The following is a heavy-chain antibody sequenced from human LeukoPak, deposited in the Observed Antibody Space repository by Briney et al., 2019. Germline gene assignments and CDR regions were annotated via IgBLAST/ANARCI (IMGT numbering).Heavy chain of an antibody. Sequence: ASVKVSCKASGYTFTSYDINWVRQATGQGLEWMGWMNPNSGNTGYAQKFQGRVTITRNTSISTAYMDLSSLRSEDTAVYYCARPNIVATIYHYWGQGTLVTVSS. D-gene: IGHD5-12*01. CDR2: MNPNSGNT. CDR3: ARPNIVATIYHY. CDR1: GYTFTSYD. J-gene: IGHJ4*02. V-gene: IGHV1-8*01.